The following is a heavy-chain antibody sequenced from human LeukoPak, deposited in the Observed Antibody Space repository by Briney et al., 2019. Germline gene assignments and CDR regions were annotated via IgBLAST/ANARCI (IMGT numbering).Heavy chain of an antibody. Sequence: GGSLRLSCAASGFTFSSYGMSWVRQAPGKGLEWVSAISGSGGSTYYADSVKGRFTTSRDNSKNTLYLQMNSLRAEDTAVYYCAKEYYDYVWGSYRNYYYMDVWGKGTTVTISS. D-gene: IGHD3-16*02. V-gene: IGHV3-23*01. CDR1: GFTFSSYG. CDR2: ISGSGGST. J-gene: IGHJ6*03. CDR3: AKEYYDYVWGSYRNYYYMDV.